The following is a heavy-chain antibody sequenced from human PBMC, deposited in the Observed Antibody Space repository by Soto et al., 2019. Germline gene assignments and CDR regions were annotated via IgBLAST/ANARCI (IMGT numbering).Heavy chain of an antibody. Sequence: QVQLVESGGGVVQPGRSLRLSCAASGFTFSSYGMHWVRQAPGKGLEWVAVISYDGSTKYYADSVKGRFTISRDNSKNTMYPQMNRLRAEDTAVYYCANDRSMVRGQSGRQDYWGQGTLVTVSS. J-gene: IGHJ4*02. CDR1: GFTFSSYG. CDR3: ANDRSMVRGQSGRQDY. D-gene: IGHD3-10*01. CDR2: ISYDGSTK. V-gene: IGHV3-30*18.